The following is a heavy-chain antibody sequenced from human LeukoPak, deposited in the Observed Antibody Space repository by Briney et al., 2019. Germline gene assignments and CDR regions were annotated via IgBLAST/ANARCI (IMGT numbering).Heavy chain of an antibody. J-gene: IGHJ4*02. D-gene: IGHD3-10*01. CDR2: INYSGST. CDR3: ARGRRITMVRGVRGTDDY. CDR1: GGSFTGYY. Sequence: AETLSLTCAVYGGSFTGYYWSWIRQPPGKGLEWIGEINYSGSTNYNPTLKSRVTISVDTSKNQFSLKLSSVTAADTAVYYCARGRRITMVRGVRGTDDYWGQGTLVTVSS. V-gene: IGHV4-34*01.